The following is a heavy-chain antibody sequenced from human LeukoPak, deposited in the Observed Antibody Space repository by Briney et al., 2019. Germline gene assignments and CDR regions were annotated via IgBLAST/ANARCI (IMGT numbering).Heavy chain of an antibody. D-gene: IGHD3-16*02. Sequence: PSETLSLTCAVYGGSFNTSYWSWIRQPPGKGLEWIGEINHSGSTNYNPSLKSRVTISVDTSKKQISLNLNSVTAADTAVYYCARSVYVWGSYRYAGYGYFDYWGQGTLVTVSS. V-gene: IGHV4-34*01. CDR1: GGSFNTSY. J-gene: IGHJ4*02. CDR2: INHSGST. CDR3: ARSVYVWGSYRYAGYGYFDY.